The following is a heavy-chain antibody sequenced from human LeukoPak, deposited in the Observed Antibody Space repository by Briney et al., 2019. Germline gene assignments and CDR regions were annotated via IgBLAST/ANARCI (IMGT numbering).Heavy chain of an antibody. V-gene: IGHV3-30*04. D-gene: IGHD4-17*01. Sequence: GGSLRLSCAASGFTFSSYAMHWVRQAPGKGLEWVAVVSYDGRKEYYAESVKGRFTISRDNSKKTLYMQLNSLRPEDTAVYYCVRAQMETTVNLGGYWGQGTLVTVSS. CDR1: GFTFSSYA. CDR3: VRAQMETTVNLGGY. CDR2: VSYDGRKE. J-gene: IGHJ4*02.